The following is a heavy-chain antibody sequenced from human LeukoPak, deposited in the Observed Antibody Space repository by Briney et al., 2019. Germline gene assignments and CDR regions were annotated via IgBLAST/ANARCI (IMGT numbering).Heavy chain of an antibody. CDR2: ISAYNGNT. J-gene: IGHJ6*02. CDR3: AGPGRLYCSGGSCYSDPYGMDV. V-gene: IGHV1-18*01. Sequence: GASVNVSCKASGYTFTSYGISWVRQAPGQGLEWMGWISAYNGNTNYAQKLQGRVTMTTDTSTSTAYMELRSLRSDDTAVYYCAGPGRLYCSGGSCYSDPYGMDVWGQGTTVTVSS. CDR1: GYTFTSYG. D-gene: IGHD2-15*01.